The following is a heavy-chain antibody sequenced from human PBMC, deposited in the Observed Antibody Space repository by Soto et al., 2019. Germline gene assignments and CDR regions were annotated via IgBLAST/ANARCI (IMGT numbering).Heavy chain of an antibody. Sequence: GASVKVSCKASGGTFSSYAISWVRQAPGQGLEWMGGIIPIFGTANYAQKFQGRVTITADESTSTAYMELSSLRSEDTAVYYCASRGLSAIFGVVIPHPMDVWGQGTTVTVSS. V-gene: IGHV1-69*13. CDR2: IIPIFGTA. D-gene: IGHD3-3*01. CDR1: GGTFSSYA. J-gene: IGHJ6*02. CDR3: ASRGLSAIFGVVIPHPMDV.